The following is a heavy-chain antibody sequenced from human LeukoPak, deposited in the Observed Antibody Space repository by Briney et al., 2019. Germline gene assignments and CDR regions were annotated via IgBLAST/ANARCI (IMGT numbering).Heavy chain of an antibody. CDR2: IIPIFGTA. Sequence: SVKVSCKASGGTFSSYAISWVRQAPGQGLEWMGRIIPIFGTANYAQKFQGRVTITTDESTSTAYMELSSLRSEDTAVYYCATVDLVEMATKDYFDYWGQGTLVTVSS. CDR1: GGTFSSYA. V-gene: IGHV1-69*05. D-gene: IGHD5-24*01. J-gene: IGHJ4*02. CDR3: ATVDLVEMATKDYFDY.